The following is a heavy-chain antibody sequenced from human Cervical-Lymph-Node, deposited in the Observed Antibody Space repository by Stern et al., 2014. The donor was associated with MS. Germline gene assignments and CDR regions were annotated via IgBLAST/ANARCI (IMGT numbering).Heavy chain of an antibody. V-gene: IGHV1-69*01. CDR1: GGTFSSYA. J-gene: IGHJ3*02. CDR3: VREQRHYGSGHYAFDI. CDR2: IIPIIGTT. D-gene: IGHD3-10*01. Sequence: DQLVESGAEVKKPGSSVKVSCKASGGTFSSYALSWVRQAPGQGFEWMGGIIPIIGTTNYAQKYQGRVTITADDSIKTVYMEVSSLRSEDTAVYYCVREQRHYGSGHYAFDIWGQGTMVTVSS.